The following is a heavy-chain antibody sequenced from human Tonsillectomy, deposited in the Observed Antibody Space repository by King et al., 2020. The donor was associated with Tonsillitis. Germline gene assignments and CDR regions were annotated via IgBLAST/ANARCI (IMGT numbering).Heavy chain of an antibody. Sequence: QLVQSGAEVKKPGESLRVSCKGSGYSFTSSWISWVRQMPGKGLEWMGRIDPTASYTNYSPSFQGHVTISADKSISTAYLQWSSLKASDTAMYYCARHPRQLLAGYYLDWGQGTLVTVSS. CDR2: IDPTASYT. CDR1: GYSFTSSW. D-gene: IGHD3-9*01. CDR3: ARHPRQLLAGYYLD. V-gene: IGHV5-10-1*03. J-gene: IGHJ4*02.